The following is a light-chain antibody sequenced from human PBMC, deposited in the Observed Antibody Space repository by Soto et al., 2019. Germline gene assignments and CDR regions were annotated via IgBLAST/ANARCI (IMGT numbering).Light chain of an antibody. CDR1: SSDVGAYKY. Sequence: QSALTQPPSASGSPGQSVTISCTGTSSDVGAYKYVSWYQQYPGKAPKLMIYEVTKRPSGVADHFSGSKSGNTATLTVSVLQAEYEADYYCSAYVGNDIWVFGGGTKLTVL. CDR3: SAYVGNDIWV. J-gene: IGLJ3*02. V-gene: IGLV2-8*01. CDR2: EVT.